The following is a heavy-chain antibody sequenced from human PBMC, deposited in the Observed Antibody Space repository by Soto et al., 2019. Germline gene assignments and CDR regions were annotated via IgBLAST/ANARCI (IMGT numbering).Heavy chain of an antibody. D-gene: IGHD3-10*01. CDR2: IYHSGST. Sequence: SETLSLTCAVSGGSISSGGYSWSWIRQPPGKGLEWIGYIYHSGSTYYNPSLKSRVTISVDRSKNQFSLKLSSVTAADTAVYYCAGDVHKAPPYGSGQGDAFDIWGQGTMVTVSS. CDR3: AGDVHKAPPYGSGQGDAFDI. CDR1: GGSISSGGYS. V-gene: IGHV4-30-2*01. J-gene: IGHJ3*02.